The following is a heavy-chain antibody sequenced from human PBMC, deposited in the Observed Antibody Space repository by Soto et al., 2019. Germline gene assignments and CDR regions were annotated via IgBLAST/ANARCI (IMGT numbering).Heavy chain of an antibody. CDR1: GGSISSYY. Sequence: SETLSLTCTVSGGSISSYYWSWIRQPPGKGLEWIGYIYYSGSTNYNPSLKSRVTISVDTSKNQFSLKLSSVTAADTAVYYCARASKGYCISTSYYYYYGMDVWGQGTTVTVSS. D-gene: IGHD2-2*01. CDR2: IYYSGST. CDR3: ARASKGYCISTSYYYYYGMDV. J-gene: IGHJ6*02. V-gene: IGHV4-59*01.